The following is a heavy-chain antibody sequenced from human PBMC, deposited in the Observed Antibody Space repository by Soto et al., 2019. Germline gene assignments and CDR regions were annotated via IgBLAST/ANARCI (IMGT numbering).Heavy chain of an antibody. J-gene: IGHJ4*02. CDR2: ISSSSSYI. CDR1: GFTFSSYS. D-gene: IGHD5-12*01. Sequence: EVQLVESGGGLVKPGGSLRLSCAASGFTFSSYSMNWVRQAPGKGLEWVSSISSSSSYIYYADSVKGRFTISRDNAKNTLYLQMNSLRAEDTDVYYCAREVSKYSCYDFDYWGQGTLVTVSS. V-gene: IGHV3-21*01. CDR3: AREVSKYSCYDFDY.